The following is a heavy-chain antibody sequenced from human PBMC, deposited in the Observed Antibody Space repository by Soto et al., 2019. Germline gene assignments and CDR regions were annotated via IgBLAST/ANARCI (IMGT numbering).Heavy chain of an antibody. J-gene: IGHJ4*02. V-gene: IGHV4-31*03. CDR2: IYYSGST. CDR3: ARASGIVVFIDY. Sequence: QVQLQESGPGLVKPSQTLSLTCTVSGGSISSGGYYWNWIRQHPGKGLEWIGYIYYSGSTYYNPSLXSXXTISVDTSNNQFSLKLSSVTAADTAVYYCARASGIVVFIDYWGQGTLVTVSS. D-gene: IGHD2-2*01. CDR1: GGSISSGGYY.